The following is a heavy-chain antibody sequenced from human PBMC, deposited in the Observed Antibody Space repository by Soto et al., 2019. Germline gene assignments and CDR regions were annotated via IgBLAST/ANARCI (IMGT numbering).Heavy chain of an antibody. CDR1: GGSFSGYY. Sequence: PSETLSLTCAVYGGSFSGYYWSWIRQPPGKGLEWIGEINHSRSTNYNPSLKSRVTISVDTSKNQFSLKLSSVTAADTAVYYCARGHLESRPTGFGVVIITRWPRTFDYWGQGTLVTVSS. V-gene: IGHV4-34*01. CDR2: INHSRST. CDR3: ARGHLESRPTGFGVVIITRWPRTFDY. J-gene: IGHJ4*02. D-gene: IGHD3-3*01.